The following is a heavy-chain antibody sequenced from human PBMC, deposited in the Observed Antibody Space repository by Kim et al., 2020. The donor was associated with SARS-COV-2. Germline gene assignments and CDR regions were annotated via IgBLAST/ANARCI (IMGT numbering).Heavy chain of an antibody. CDR1: GGSISSSNW. CDR2: IYHSGST. CDR3: ATPRQQLALYYFDY. Sequence: SETLSLTCAVSGGSISSSNWWSWVRQPPGKGLEWIGEIYHSGSTNYNPSLKSRVTISVDKSKNQFSLKLSSVTAADTAVYYCATPRQQLALYYFDYWGQGTLVTVSS. V-gene: IGHV4-4*02. D-gene: IGHD6-13*01. J-gene: IGHJ4*02.